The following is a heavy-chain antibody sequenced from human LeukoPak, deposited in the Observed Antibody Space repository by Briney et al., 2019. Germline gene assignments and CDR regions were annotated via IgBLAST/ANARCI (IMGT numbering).Heavy chain of an antibody. D-gene: IGHD2-2*01. J-gene: IGHJ4*02. Sequence: SETLCLTCAVYGGSFSGYYWSWIRQPPGKGLEWIGEINHSGSTNYNPSLKSRVTISVDTSKNQFSLKLSSVTAADTAVYYCARHGSRSCIWGQGTLVTVSS. CDR2: INHSGST. V-gene: IGHV4-34*01. CDR1: GGSFSGYY. CDR3: ARHGSRSCI.